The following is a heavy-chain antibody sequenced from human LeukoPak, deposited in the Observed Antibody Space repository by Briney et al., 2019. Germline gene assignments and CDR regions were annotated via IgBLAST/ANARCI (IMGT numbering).Heavy chain of an antibody. CDR1: GRSFGIYY. V-gene: IGHV4-59*01. Sequence: ASEPLSLTCTVSGRSFGIYYWSWIRQPPGKGLERIGDIYYSGSTHYNPSLKSRVTISVDTSKNQFSLKLSSVTTADTSVYYWAREGTAGTNLNWFDPWGQGTLVADSS. D-gene: IGHD1-1*01. J-gene: IGHJ5*02. CDR2: IYYSGST. CDR3: AREGTAGTNLNWFDP.